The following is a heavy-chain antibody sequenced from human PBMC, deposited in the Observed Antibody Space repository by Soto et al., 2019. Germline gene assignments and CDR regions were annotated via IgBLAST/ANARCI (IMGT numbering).Heavy chain of an antibody. CDR2: IIPIFGTA. V-gene: IGHV1-69*13. J-gene: IGHJ6*02. D-gene: IGHD2-2*02. Sequence: SVKVSCKASGGTFSSYAISWVRQAPGQGLEWMGGIIPIFGTANYAQKFQGRVTITADESTSTAYMELSSLRSEDTAVYYCARDIVVVPAAIRPYLNYYYYYCMDVWGPAPTVTGSS. CDR1: GGTFSSYA. CDR3: ARDIVVVPAAIRPYLNYYYYYCMDV.